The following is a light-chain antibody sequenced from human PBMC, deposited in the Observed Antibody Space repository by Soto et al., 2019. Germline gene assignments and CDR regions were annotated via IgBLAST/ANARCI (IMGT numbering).Light chain of an antibody. CDR1: ALPQQY. J-gene: IGLJ2*01. CDR3: QSADSSGHYVV. CDR2: KDT. Sequence: SYELTQPPSVSVSPGQTARITCSGDALPQQYAYWYQQKPGQAPVLMVYKDTERPSAIPERFSGSHSGTTVTLSISGAQAEDEGVYYCQSADSSGHYVVFGGGTKLTVL. V-gene: IGLV3-25*02.